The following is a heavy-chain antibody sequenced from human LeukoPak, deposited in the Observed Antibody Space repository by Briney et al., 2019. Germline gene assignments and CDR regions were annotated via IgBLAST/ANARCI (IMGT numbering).Heavy chain of an antibody. D-gene: IGHD6-19*01. Sequence: PGGSLRLSCAASGFTFSSYSMNWVRQAPGKGLEWVSSISSSSSYIYYADSVKGRFTISRDNAKNSLYLQMNSLRAEDTAVYYCARDLSRLAVAGTMADYWGQGTLVTVSS. CDR2: ISSSSSYI. CDR3: ARDLSRLAVAGTMADY. CDR1: GFTFSSYS. J-gene: IGHJ4*02. V-gene: IGHV3-21*01.